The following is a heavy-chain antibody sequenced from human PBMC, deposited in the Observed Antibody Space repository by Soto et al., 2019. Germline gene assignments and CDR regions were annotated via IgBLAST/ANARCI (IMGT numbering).Heavy chain of an antibody. CDR1: GGSISSYY. J-gene: IGHJ4*02. Sequence: SETLSLTCTVSGGSISSYYWSWIRQPPGKGLEWIGYIYYSGSTNYNPSLKSRVTISVDTSKNQFSLKLSSVTAADTAVYYCARARHWGMATTLYFDYWGQGTLVTVSS. CDR2: IYYSGST. V-gene: IGHV4-59*01. D-gene: IGHD5-12*01. CDR3: ARARHWGMATTLYFDY.